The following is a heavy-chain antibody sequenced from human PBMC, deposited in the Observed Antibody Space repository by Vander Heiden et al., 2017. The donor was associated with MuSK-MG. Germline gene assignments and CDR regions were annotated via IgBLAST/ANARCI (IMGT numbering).Heavy chain of an antibody. Sequence: QVQLVESGGGVVQPGRSLRLSCAASGFTFSSYAMHWVRQAPGKGLEWVAVISYDGSNKYYADSVKGRFTISRDNSKNTLYLQMNSLRAEDTAVYYCARDWDSSGWYTDAFDIWGQGTMVTVSS. V-gene: IGHV3-30*04. CDR2: ISYDGSNK. J-gene: IGHJ3*02. CDR1: GFTFSSYA. CDR3: ARDWDSSGWYTDAFDI. D-gene: IGHD6-19*01.